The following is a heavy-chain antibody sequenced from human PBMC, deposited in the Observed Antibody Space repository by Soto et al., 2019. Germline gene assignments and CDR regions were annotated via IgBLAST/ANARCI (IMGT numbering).Heavy chain of an antibody. D-gene: IGHD2-2*01. CDR2: IYYTGST. CDR3: AKYRHTEEEGFTLVS. Sequence: KTSETLSLTCTASGDSIKHYYWSWIRQPPGKRLEWIGYIYYTGSTTYNPSLESRVTMSVDTSKNQFSLKLSSVNAADTAVYYCAKYRHTEEEGFTLVSWGRGTLVTVSS. V-gene: IGHV4-59*01. J-gene: IGHJ4*02. CDR1: GDSIKHYY.